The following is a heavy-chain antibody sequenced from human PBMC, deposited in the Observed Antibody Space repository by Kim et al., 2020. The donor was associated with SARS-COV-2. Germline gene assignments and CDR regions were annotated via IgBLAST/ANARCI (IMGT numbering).Heavy chain of an antibody. J-gene: IGHJ4*02. D-gene: IGHD3-10*01. Sequence: LKSRVTISIDTSKNQFSLKLSSVTAADTAVYYCSRHNYYYGSGSYPLDYWGQGTLVTVSS. CDR3: SRHNYYYGSGSYPLDY. V-gene: IGHV4-59*08.